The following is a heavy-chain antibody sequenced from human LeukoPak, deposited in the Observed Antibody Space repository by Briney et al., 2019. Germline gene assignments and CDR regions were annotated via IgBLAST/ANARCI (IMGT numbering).Heavy chain of an antibody. D-gene: IGHD6-13*01. CDR1: GYTFTGHY. Sequence: ASVKVSCKASGYTFTGHYLHWVRQVPGQGLEWMGWINPRNAATNYAQKFQGRVTMTRDTSISTVYMELSSLRSDDTAVYCCAKTLYIAAAPGGLDYWGQGTLVTVSS. V-gene: IGHV1-2*02. CDR2: INPRNAAT. J-gene: IGHJ4*02. CDR3: AKTLYIAAAPGGLDY.